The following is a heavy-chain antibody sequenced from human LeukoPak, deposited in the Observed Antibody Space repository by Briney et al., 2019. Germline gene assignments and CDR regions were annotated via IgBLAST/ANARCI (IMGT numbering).Heavy chain of an antibody. Sequence: SETLSLTCTVSGGSISSSSYYWGWIRQPPGKGLEWIGSIYYSGTTYYNPSLKSRVTISVDTSRNQFSLKLSSVTAADTAVYYCARENDDYSNPEYFQHWGQGTLVTVSS. CDR2: IYYSGTT. CDR3: ARENDDYSNPEYFQH. V-gene: IGHV4-39*07. CDR1: GGSISSSSYY. J-gene: IGHJ1*01. D-gene: IGHD4-11*01.